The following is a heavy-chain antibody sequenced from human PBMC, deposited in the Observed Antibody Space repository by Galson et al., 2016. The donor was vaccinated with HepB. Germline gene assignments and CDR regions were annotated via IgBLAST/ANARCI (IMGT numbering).Heavy chain of an antibody. Sequence: PALVKPTQTLTLTCTFSGFSLSTSRLAVGWIRQPPGKALEWLAHIYWDEDKRYNPSLKSRLTITKDTSRNHVVLTMTNMDPVDTATYYCARRAIVGAHFDYWGQGTMVTVS. V-gene: IGHV2-5*02. D-gene: IGHD1-26*01. CDR3: ARRAIVGAHFDY. J-gene: IGHJ4*02. CDR2: IYWDEDK. CDR1: GFSLSTSRLA.